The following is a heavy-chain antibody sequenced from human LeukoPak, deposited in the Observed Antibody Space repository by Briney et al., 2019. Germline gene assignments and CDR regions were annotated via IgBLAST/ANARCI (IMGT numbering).Heavy chain of an antibody. J-gene: IGHJ4*02. Sequence: GGSLRPSCAASGFTFSSYVMHWVRQAPGKGLEWVAVIWYDGFNKYYADSVKGRFTISRDNAKNTLYLQMNSLRAEDTAVYYCARTSYDSSDYYDHWGQGTLVTVSS. CDR1: GFTFSSYV. CDR2: IWYDGFNK. V-gene: IGHV3-33*01. CDR3: ARTSYDSSDYYDH. D-gene: IGHD3-22*01.